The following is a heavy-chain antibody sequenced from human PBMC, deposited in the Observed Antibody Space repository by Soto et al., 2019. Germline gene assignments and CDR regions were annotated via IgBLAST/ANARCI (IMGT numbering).Heavy chain of an antibody. CDR2: IYYSGST. CDR1: GGSISSYY. Sequence: TSETLSLTCTVSGGSISSYYWSWIRQPPGKGLEWIGYIYYSGSTNYNPSLQSRVTISVDKSKNHFSLKLSSVIAADTAVYYCAGLIRECGYSYGCPYYYYYMDVWGKGTTVTVSS. CDR3: AGLIRECGYSYGCPYYYYYMDV. D-gene: IGHD5-18*01. J-gene: IGHJ6*03. V-gene: IGHV4-59*01.